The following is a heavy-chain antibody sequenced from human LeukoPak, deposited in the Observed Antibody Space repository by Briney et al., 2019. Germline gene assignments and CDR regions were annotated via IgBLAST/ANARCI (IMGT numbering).Heavy chain of an antibody. Sequence: SQTLSLTCTVSGGSISSGGYYWSWIRQHPGTGLEWIGYIYYSGSTYYNPSLKSRVTISVDTSKNQFSLKLSSVTAADTAVYYCARGGWSSTDFVYWGQGTLVTVSS. V-gene: IGHV4-31*03. J-gene: IGHJ4*02. CDR1: GGSISSGGYY. CDR3: ARGGWSSTDFVY. D-gene: IGHD2-2*01. CDR2: IYYSGST.